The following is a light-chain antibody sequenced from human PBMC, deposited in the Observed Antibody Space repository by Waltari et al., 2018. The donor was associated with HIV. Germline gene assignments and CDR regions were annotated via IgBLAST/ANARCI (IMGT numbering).Light chain of an antibody. Sequence: DIVMTQSPDSLAVSLGETATINCKSSQSVLYSSDNKNYLAWSQQKPGPPPKLLIYWASTRESGVPDRFSGSGSGTDFTLTISSLQAEDVAVYYCHQYYSAPWTFGQGTKVEI. V-gene: IGKV4-1*01. J-gene: IGKJ1*01. CDR3: HQYYSAPWT. CDR1: QSVLYSSDNKNY. CDR2: WAS.